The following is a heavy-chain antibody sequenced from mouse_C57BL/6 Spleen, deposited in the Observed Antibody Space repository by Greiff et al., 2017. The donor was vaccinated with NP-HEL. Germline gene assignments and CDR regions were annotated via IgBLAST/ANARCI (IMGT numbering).Heavy chain of an antibody. Sequence: VQLQESGAELVKPGASVKFSCKASGYAFSSYWMHWVKQRPGQGLEWIGKIYPGDGDTNYNRKFKGKATLTVDKSSSTAYMQLSSLTSEDSAVYFCARSTPSDYWGQGPSVTVSS. J-gene: IGHJ4*01. CDR1: GYAFSSYW. CDR3: ARSTPSDY. CDR2: IYPGDGDT. V-gene: IGHV1-80*01.